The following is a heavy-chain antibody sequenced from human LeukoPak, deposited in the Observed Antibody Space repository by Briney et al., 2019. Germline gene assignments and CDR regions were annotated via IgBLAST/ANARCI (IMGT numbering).Heavy chain of an antibody. CDR1: GFTFRDCW. V-gene: IGHV3-7*05. J-gene: IGHJ1*01. Sequence: GGSLTLSCAASGFTFRDCWMTWVRQPPGRGLEWVAHINQDGSEKYSVDSVRGRFTISRDNVKNSLFLQINILRAEDTAVYYCSRTGMAVAATPWDWGQGTLVTVSS. CDR3: SRTGMAVAATPWD. D-gene: IGHD6-19*01. CDR2: INQDGSEK.